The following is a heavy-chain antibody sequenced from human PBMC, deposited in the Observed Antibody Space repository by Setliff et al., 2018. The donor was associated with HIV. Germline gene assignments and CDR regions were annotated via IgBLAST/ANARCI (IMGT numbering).Heavy chain of an antibody. D-gene: IGHD7-27*01. CDR2: INHSGGT. J-gene: IGHJ3*01. Sequence: SETLSLTCAVYGRSFSGYYWNWIRQSPGKGLEWIGEINHSGGTNYNPSLKSRVTMSIDTSKNQFSLNVSSVTAADTAVYYCSRGWGHDGFDFWGQGTMVTVSS. CDR1: GRSFSGYY. CDR3: SRGWGHDGFDF. V-gene: IGHV4-34*01.